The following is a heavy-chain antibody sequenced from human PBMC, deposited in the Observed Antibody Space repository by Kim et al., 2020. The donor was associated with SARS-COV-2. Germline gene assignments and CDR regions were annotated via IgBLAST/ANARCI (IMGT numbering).Heavy chain of an antibody. D-gene: IGHD2-15*01. Sequence: GGSLRLSCAASGFTFSSYGMHWVRQAPGKGLEWVAVIWYDGSNKYYADSVKGRFTISRDNSKNTLYLQMNSLRAEDTAVYYCARDIVVVVAATPYYYYGMDVWGQGTTVTVSS. CDR2: IWYDGSNK. J-gene: IGHJ6*02. CDR3: ARDIVVVVAATPYYYYGMDV. CDR1: GFTFSSYG. V-gene: IGHV3-33*08.